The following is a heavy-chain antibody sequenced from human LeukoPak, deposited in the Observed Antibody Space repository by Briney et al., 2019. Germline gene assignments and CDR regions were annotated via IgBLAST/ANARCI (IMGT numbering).Heavy chain of an antibody. Sequence: PTGGSLRLSCAASGFTFSSYWMHWVRQAPGKGLVWVSRINGDGSSTSYADSVKGRFTISRDSAKNTLYLQMNSLRAEDTAVYYCARVRRDAFDIWGQGTMVTVSS. CDR2: INGDGSST. CDR1: GFTFSSYW. CDR3: ARVRRDAFDI. V-gene: IGHV3-74*01. J-gene: IGHJ3*02.